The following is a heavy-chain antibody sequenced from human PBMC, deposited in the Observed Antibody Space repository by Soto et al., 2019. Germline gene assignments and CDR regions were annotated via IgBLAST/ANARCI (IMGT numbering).Heavy chain of an antibody. V-gene: IGHV5-10-1*01. Sequence: PGESLKISCKGSGYSFAGYWITWVRQKPGKGLEWIGRIDPSDSQTYYSPSFRGHVTISVTKSITTVFLQWSSLRASDTAMYYCARQIYDSDTGPNFQYYFDSWGQETPSTVSS. CDR3: ARQIYDSDTGPNFQYYFDS. J-gene: IGHJ4*02. CDR1: GYSFAGYW. D-gene: IGHD3-22*01. CDR2: IDPSDSQT.